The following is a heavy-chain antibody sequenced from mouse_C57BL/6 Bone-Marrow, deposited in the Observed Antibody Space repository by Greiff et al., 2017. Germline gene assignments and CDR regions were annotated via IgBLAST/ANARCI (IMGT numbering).Heavy chain of an antibody. Sequence: EVQGVESGPELVKPGASVKISCKASGYSFTGYYMNWVKQSPEKSLEWIGEINPSTGGTTYNQKFKAKATLTVDKSSSTAYRQLKSLTSEDSAVYYCAREGSSLDYWGQGTTLTVSS. J-gene: IGHJ2*01. D-gene: IGHD1-1*01. CDR1: GYSFTGYY. CDR3: AREGSSLDY. CDR2: INPSTGGT. V-gene: IGHV1-42*01.